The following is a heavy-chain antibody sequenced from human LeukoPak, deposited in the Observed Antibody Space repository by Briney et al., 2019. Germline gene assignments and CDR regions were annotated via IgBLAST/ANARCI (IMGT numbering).Heavy chain of an antibody. CDR1: GGSFSGYY. D-gene: IGHD1-1*01. CDR3: ARQSRRGTNSLIDY. Sequence: SETLSLTCAVYGGSFSGYYWSWIRQPPGKGLEWIGEINQSGSTNYNPSLKSRVTISVDTSKIQFSLKLSSVTAADTAVYYCARQSRRGTNSLIDYWGQGTLVTVSS. V-gene: IGHV4-34*01. CDR2: INQSGST. J-gene: IGHJ4*02.